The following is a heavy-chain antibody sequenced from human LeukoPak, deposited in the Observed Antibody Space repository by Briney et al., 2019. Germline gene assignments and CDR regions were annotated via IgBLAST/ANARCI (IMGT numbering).Heavy chain of an antibody. Sequence: GGSLRLSCAASGFTVSSNYMSWVRQAPGKGLEWVSVIYSGGSTYYADSVKGRFTFSRDNSKNTLYLQMNSLRAEDTAAYYCARVPTTVTTVYFDYWGQGTLVTVSS. J-gene: IGHJ4*02. D-gene: IGHD4-17*01. V-gene: IGHV3-53*01. CDR3: ARVPTTVTTVYFDY. CDR2: IYSGGST. CDR1: GFTVSSNY.